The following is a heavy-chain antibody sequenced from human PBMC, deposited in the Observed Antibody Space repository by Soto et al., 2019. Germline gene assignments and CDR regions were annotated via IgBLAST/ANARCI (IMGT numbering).Heavy chain of an antibody. CDR2: INSDGSST. CDR1: GFTFSSYW. D-gene: IGHD2-15*01. CDR3: VRTSLVVAAATREDY. Sequence: EVQLVKSGGGLVQPGGSLRLSCAASGFTFSSYWMHWVRQAPGKGLVWVSRINSDGSSTSYADSVKGRFTISRDNAKNSLYLKMNSLRAEDTAVYYCVRTSLVVAAATREDYWGQGTLVTVSS. J-gene: IGHJ4*02. V-gene: IGHV3-74*01.